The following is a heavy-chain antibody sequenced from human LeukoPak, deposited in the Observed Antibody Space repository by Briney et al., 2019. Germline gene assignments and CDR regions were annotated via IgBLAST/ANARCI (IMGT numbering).Heavy chain of an antibody. CDR3: ASLTVATGYYGMDV. CDR2: INSDGSST. CDR1: GLTFSSYW. J-gene: IGHJ6*02. V-gene: IGHV3-74*01. D-gene: IGHD4-17*01. Sequence: GGSLRLSFAASGLTFSSYWMHWGRQAPGKGLVWVSRINSDGSSTSYADSVKGRFTISRDNAKNTLYLQMNSLRAEDTAVYYCASLTVATGYYGMDVWGQGTTVTVSS.